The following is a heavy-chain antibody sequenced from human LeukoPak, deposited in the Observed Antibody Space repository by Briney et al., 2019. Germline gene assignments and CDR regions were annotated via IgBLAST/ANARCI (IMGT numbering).Heavy chain of an antibody. V-gene: IGHV4-30-2*01. D-gene: IGHD3-22*01. CDR3: ARSYYYDSSGYFFDP. J-gene: IGHJ5*02. Sequence: SGTLSLTCAVSGGSISSGGYSWSWIRQPPGKGLEWIGYIYHSGSTYYNPSLKSRVTISVDRSKNQFSLKLSSVTAADTAVYYCARSYYYDSSGYFFDPWGQGTLVTVSS. CDR1: GGSISSGGYS. CDR2: IYHSGST.